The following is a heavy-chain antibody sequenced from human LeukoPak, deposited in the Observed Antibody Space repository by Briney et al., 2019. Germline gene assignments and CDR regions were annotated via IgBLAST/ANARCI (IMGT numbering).Heavy chain of an antibody. CDR3: ARRIAARPRGYWFDP. J-gene: IGHJ5*02. CDR1: GGSTSSSSYY. V-gene: IGHV4-39*01. D-gene: IGHD6-6*01. CDR2: SYYSGNT. Sequence: MASETLSLTCTVSGGSTSSSSYYWGWIRQPPGKGLEWIGSSYYSGNTYCSPSLKSRLTISVDTSKNQFSLRLTSVTAADTAVYYCARRIAARPRGYWFDPWGQGTLVTVSS.